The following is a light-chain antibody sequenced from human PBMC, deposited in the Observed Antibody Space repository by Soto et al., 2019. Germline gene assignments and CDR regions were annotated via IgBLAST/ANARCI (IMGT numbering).Light chain of an antibody. J-gene: IGKJ1*01. CDR2: AAS. CDR3: QQGYSSPPT. CDR1: QSISNH. V-gene: IGKV1-39*01. Sequence: DIQMTQSPSSLSASVEDRVIITCRASQSISNHLNWYQQKPGKAPKLLIFAASSLQSGVPSRFSGSRSGPDFTLTISSLQPEDFATYYCQQGYSSPPTFGQGTK.